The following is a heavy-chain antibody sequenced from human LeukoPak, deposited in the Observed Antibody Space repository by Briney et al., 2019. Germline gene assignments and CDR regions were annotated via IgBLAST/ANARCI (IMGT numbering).Heavy chain of an antibody. V-gene: IGHV1-46*01. J-gene: IGHJ4*02. CDR2: INPSGGST. CDR1: GYTFTSYY. D-gene: IGHD3-3*01. CDR3: AGDDLANDCWSGYGLFEY. Sequence: ASVKVSCKASGYTFTSYYMHWVRQAPGQGLEWMGIINPSGGSTSYAQKFQGRVTMTRDTSTSTVYMELSSLRSEDTAVYYCAGDDLANDCWSGYGLFEYWGQGTLVTVSS.